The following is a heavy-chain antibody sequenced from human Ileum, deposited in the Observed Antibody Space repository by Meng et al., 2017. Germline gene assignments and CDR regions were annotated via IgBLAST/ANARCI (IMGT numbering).Heavy chain of an antibody. D-gene: IGHD2-8*01. CDR3: ARVSSMIMVYGGSYFDY. Sequence: QGHLKQWGEGRFKPSETLPLTRAVYGGSFSGYYWSWIRQPPGKGLEWIGEINHSGSTNYNPSLKSRVTISVDTSKYQFSLKLSSVTAADTAVDYCARVSSMIMVYGGSYFDYGGQGTLVTVSS. CDR1: GGSFSGYY. CDR2: INHSGST. V-gene: IGHV4-34*01. J-gene: IGHJ4*02.